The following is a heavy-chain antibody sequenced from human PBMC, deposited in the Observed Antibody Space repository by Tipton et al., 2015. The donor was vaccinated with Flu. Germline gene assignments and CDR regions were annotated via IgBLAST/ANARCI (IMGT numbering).Heavy chain of an antibody. CDR3: ARDGFITMIVVVTPGAFDI. D-gene: IGHD3-22*01. J-gene: IGHJ3*02. CDR2: IYYSGNT. Sequence: TLSLTCTVSGGSISSSSYYWGWIRQPPGKGLEWIGSIYYSGNTYYNPSLKSRVTISVDTSKNQFSLKLSSVTAADTAVYYCARDGFITMIVVVTPGAFDIWGQGTIVTFSS. V-gene: IGHV4-39*07. CDR1: GGSISSSSYY.